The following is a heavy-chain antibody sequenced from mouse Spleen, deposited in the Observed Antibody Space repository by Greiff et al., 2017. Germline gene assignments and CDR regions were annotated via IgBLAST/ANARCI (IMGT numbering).Heavy chain of an antibody. J-gene: IGHJ4*01. CDR2: INPSNGGT. Sequence: VQLQQSGAELVKPGASVKLSCKASGYTFTSYYMYWVKQRPGQGLEWIGEINPSNGGTNFNEKFKSKATLTVDKSSSTAYMQLSSLTSEDSAVYYCTRSGTVYYAMDYWGQGTSVTVSS. CDR3: TRSGTVYYAMDY. CDR1: GYTFTSYY. D-gene: IGHD4-1*01. V-gene: IGHV1S81*02.